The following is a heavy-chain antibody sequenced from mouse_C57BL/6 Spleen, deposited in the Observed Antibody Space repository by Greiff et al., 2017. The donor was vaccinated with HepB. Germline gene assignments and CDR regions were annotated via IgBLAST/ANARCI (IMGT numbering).Heavy chain of an antibody. CDR2: IHPNSGST. Sequence: VKLQQPGAELVKPGASVKLSCKASGYTFTSYWMHWVKQRPGQGLEWIGMIHPNSGSTNYNEKFKSKATLTVDKSSSTAYMQLSSLTSEDSAVYYCARSGYYDDYYYFDYWGQGTTLTVSS. CDR1: GYTFTSYW. D-gene: IGHD2-13*01. V-gene: IGHV1-64*01. J-gene: IGHJ2*01. CDR3: ARSGYYDDYYYFDY.